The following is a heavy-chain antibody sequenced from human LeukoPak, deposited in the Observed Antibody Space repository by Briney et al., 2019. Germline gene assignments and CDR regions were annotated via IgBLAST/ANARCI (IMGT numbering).Heavy chain of an antibody. D-gene: IGHD6-6*01. CDR3: AKDRMSISRCSVDY. J-gene: IGHJ4*02. Sequence: GGSLRLSCAASGFTFSSYAMSWVRQAQGKGLEWVSAISCSGSSTYYADSVKGRFTISRENTKNRLYLQMNSLRAEETAVYYCAKDRMSISRCSVDYWGQGTLVTVSS. CDR1: GFTFSSYA. V-gene: IGHV3-23*01. CDR2: ISCSGSST.